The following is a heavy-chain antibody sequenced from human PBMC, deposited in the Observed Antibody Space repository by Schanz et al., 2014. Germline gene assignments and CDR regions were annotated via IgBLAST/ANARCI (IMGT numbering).Heavy chain of an antibody. CDR3: ARDPQYYYGSGRGY. Sequence: QVQLVQSGAEVKKPGASVKVSCKASGYTFTGHHMHWVRQAPGQGLEWMGWINPNSGDRNYAQKFQGRVTITADISTSTAYMELISLTSEDTAVYYCARDPQYYYGSGRGYWGQGTLVTVST. CDR1: GYTFTGHH. J-gene: IGHJ4*02. CDR2: INPNSGDR. V-gene: IGHV1-2*02. D-gene: IGHD3-10*01.